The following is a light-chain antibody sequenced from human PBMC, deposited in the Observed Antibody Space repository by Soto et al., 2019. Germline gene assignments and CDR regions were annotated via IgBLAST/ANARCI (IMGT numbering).Light chain of an antibody. CDR1: QTINSY. Sequence: DSQMTQFPSSLSASVGDRVTITCRASQTINSYLNWYQQKPGTAPNLLIYAASNLQRGVPSRFSGSGSGTNFTLTIRSLEREDFATYHCQQSYSTPQTFGQGTNVEVK. CDR2: AAS. J-gene: IGKJ1*01. CDR3: QQSYSTPQT. V-gene: IGKV1-39*01.